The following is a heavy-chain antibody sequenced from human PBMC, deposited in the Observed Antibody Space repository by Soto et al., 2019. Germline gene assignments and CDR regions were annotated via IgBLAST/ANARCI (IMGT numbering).Heavy chain of an antibody. CDR2: ISYEGSNK. D-gene: IGHD3-3*01. CDR3: AKDGFITIFGVVLVSYYGMDV. Sequence: QVQLVESGGGVVQPGRSLRLSCAASGFTFISYAMHWFRQAPGKGLEGGAVISYEGSNKNYADSVKGRFTISRDNSKNTLYLQMNSLRAEDTAVYYCAKDGFITIFGVVLVSYYGMDVWGQGTTVTVSS. CDR1: GFTFISYA. J-gene: IGHJ6*02. V-gene: IGHV3-30*18.